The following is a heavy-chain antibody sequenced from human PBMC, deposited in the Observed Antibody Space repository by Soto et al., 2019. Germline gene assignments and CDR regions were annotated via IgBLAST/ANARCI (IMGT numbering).Heavy chain of an antibody. CDR3: ARVVYSYDSYYYYGMDV. D-gene: IGHD5-18*01. V-gene: IGHV4-31*03. CDR2: IYYSGST. Sequence: SETLSLTCTVSGGSISSGGYYWSWIRQHPGKGLEWIGYIYYSGSTYYNPSLKSRVTISVDTSKNQFSLKLSSVTAADTAVYYCARVVYSYDSYYYYGMDVWGQGTTVTVSS. J-gene: IGHJ6*02. CDR1: GGSISSGGYY.